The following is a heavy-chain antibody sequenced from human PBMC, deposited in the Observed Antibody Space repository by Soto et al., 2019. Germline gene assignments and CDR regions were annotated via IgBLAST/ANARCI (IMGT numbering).Heavy chain of an antibody. CDR3: ARAYSSGWWIPFDY. Sequence: QLQLQESGPGLVKPSETLSLSCTVSGGSISSTSYYWGWIRQSPGKGLEWIGSVYYSGSTYYNPSLKSRVTIXVXTXXNQFSLKLSSVTAADTAVYHCARAYSSGWWIPFDYWGQGILVTVSS. CDR2: VYYSGST. V-gene: IGHV4-39*01. J-gene: IGHJ4*02. CDR1: GGSISSTSYY. D-gene: IGHD6-19*01.